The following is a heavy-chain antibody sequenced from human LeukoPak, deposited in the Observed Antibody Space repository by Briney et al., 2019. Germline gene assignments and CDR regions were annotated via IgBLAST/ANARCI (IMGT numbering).Heavy chain of an antibody. Sequence: ASVKVSCKASGYTFTSYGISWVRQATGQGLEWIGWMNPNSGNTGSAQKFQGSVTMTRNTSTATAYMELSSLKSEDTAVYYCARVNTYYYGSGVSRAFHMWGQGTMVTVSS. CDR3: ARVNTYYYGSGVSRAFHM. CDR2: MNPNSGNT. D-gene: IGHD3-10*01. V-gene: IGHV1-8*02. CDR1: GYTFTSYG. J-gene: IGHJ3*02.